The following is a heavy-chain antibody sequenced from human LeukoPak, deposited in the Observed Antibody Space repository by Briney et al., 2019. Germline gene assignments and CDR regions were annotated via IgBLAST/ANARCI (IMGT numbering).Heavy chain of an antibody. V-gene: IGHV3-30*03. CDR1: GFTFSTYG. Sequence: GGSLRLSCEASGFTFSTYGMRWVRQAPGKGLEWVAVISSDESNKYYADSVKGRFSISRDNSKNTLYLQMNSLRAEDTAVYYCAHYYDSSGYLGYWGQGTLVTVSS. D-gene: IGHD3-22*01. CDR2: ISSDESNK. CDR3: AHYYDSSGYLGY. J-gene: IGHJ4*02.